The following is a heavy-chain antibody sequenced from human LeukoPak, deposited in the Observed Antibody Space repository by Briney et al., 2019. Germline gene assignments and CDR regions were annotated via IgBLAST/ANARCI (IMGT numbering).Heavy chain of an antibody. D-gene: IGHD4/OR15-4a*01. Sequence: SETLSLTCTVSGGSISSYYWSWIRQPPGKGLEWIGYIHYSGGITYYNPSLKSRVTISVDTSKNQFSLSLSSVTAADTAVYYCARITFMVEGYGMDVWGQGTTVTVSS. J-gene: IGHJ6*02. CDR1: GGSISSYY. V-gene: IGHV4-59*08. CDR2: IHYSGGIT. CDR3: ARITFMVEGYGMDV.